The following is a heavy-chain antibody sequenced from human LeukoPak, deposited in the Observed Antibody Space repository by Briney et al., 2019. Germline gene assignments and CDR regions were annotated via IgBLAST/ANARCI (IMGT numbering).Heavy chain of an antibody. D-gene: IGHD6-6*01. V-gene: IGHV3-23*01. J-gene: IGHJ4*02. Sequence: GGSLRLSCAASGFTFSSYAMSWVRQAPGKGLEWVSAISGSGGSTYYADSVKGRFTISRDNSKNTLYLQMNSLRAEDTTIYYCAKHSGSNHFDYWGQGTLVTVSS. CDR1: GFTFSSYA. CDR2: ISGSGGST. CDR3: AKHSGSNHFDY.